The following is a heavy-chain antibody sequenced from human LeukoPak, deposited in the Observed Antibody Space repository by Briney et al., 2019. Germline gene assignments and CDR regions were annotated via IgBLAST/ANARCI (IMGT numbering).Heavy chain of an antibody. J-gene: IGHJ4*02. CDR1: CGSISSSSYY. Sequence: KPSETLSLTCTVSCGSISSSSYYWGWIRQPPRKGLEWIGSIYYSGSTYYNPSLKSRVTISVDTSKNQFSLKLSSVTAADTAVYYCARHGRDGDYVAYWGQGTLVTVSS. CDR2: IYYSGST. D-gene: IGHD4-17*01. CDR3: ARHGRDGDYVAY. V-gene: IGHV4-39*01.